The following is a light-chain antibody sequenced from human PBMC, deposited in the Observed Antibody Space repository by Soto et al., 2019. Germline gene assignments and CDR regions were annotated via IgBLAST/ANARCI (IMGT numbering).Light chain of an antibody. Sequence: DIQMTQSPSSLSASVGDRVTITCRASQGISNYLAWHQQKPGKAPKLLIYASSTLQSGVQSRFSGSGSGTDFTLTISSPQPEYVATCFCQKYNSAPLTFGGWTKVEI. CDR2: ASS. V-gene: IGKV1-27*01. CDR3: QKYNSAPLT. CDR1: QGISNY. J-gene: IGKJ4*01.